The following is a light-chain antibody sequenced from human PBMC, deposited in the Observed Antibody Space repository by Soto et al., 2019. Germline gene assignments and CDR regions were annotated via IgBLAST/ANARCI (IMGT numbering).Light chain of an antibody. CDR2: DVN. CDR1: NNDVGFYNY. CDR3: NSYAGGLVL. V-gene: IGLV2-11*01. J-gene: IGLJ2*01. Sequence: QSALTQPRSVSGSPGQSVTISCTGTNNDVGFYNYVSWYQQQLGKAPKLLIYDVNKRPSGVPPRFSGSKSANTASLTISGLQAADEADYYCNSYAGGLVLFGGGTKLNRP.